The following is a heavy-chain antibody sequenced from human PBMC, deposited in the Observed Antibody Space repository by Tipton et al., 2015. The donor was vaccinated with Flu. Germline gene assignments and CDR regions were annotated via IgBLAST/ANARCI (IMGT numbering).Heavy chain of an antibody. V-gene: IGHV3-23*01. CDR1: GFTFSDYG. D-gene: IGHD5-12*01. CDR2: ISGSGGAT. CDR3: ARRQGVATPMGYFDY. J-gene: IGHJ4*02. Sequence: LSLTCAASGFTFSDYGMSWVRQAQGKGLEWVSFISGSGGATNYADSVKGRLTVSRDNSKNTLFLQMNSLRGEDTAIYYCARRQGVATPMGYFDYWGQGIVVTVSS.